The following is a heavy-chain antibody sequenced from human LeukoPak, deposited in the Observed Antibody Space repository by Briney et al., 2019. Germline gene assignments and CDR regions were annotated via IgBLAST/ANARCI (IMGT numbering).Heavy chain of an antibody. V-gene: IGHV3-49*04. CDR1: GFTFGDYA. J-gene: IGHJ4*02. Sequence: PGGSLRLSCTASGFTFGDYAMSWVRQAPGKGLEWVGFIRSKAYGGTTEYAASVKGRFTISRDDSKSIAYLQMNSLKTEDTAVYYCTRDWGSGVVVPAAGDYWGQGTLVTVSS. D-gene: IGHD2-2*01. CDR3: TRDWGSGVVVPAAGDY. CDR2: IRSKAYGGTT.